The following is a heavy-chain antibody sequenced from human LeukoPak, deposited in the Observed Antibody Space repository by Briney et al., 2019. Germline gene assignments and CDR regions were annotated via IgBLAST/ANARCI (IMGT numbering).Heavy chain of an antibody. CDR1: GFPFSEYS. J-gene: IGHJ4*02. CDR3: ARVRGVGATPAGFDY. Sequence: GGSLRLSCAASGFPFSEYSMNWVRQAPGKGLEWISYIGISSGNTKYADSVKGRFTVSGDNARNSLYLQMNSLRVEDTALYYCARVRGVGATPAGFDYWGQGTLVTVSS. V-gene: IGHV3-11*06. CDR2: IGISSGNT. D-gene: IGHD1-26*01.